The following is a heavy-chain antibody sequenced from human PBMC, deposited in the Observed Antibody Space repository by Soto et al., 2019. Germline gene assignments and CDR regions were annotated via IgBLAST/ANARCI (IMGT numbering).Heavy chain of an antibody. J-gene: IGHJ3*01. D-gene: IGHD2-15*01. Sequence: EVQLVESEGGLVQPGGSLRLSCAASGFTFSYYWMHWVRQAPGQGLVWVSRIHSDGSSTTYADSVKGRFTISRDNAKNKLYLQMNRLRAEDTAVYYWARGGRGAFDLWGQGTMVTVSS. CDR1: GFTFSYYW. CDR3: ARGGRGAFDL. CDR2: IHSDGSST. V-gene: IGHV3-74*01.